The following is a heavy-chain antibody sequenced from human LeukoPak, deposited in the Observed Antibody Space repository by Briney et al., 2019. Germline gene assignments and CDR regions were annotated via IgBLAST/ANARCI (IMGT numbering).Heavy chain of an antibody. CDR3: AKRGNTISFFDP. V-gene: IGHV3-23*01. Sequence: GGSLRLSCAVSGFTFSSYAMSWVRQAPGKGLEWVSSISDSRGSIYYADSVKGRSTISRDNSKNTLDLQMNSLRAEDTAVYYCAKRGNTISFFDPWGQGTLVTVSS. CDR2: ISDSRGSI. CDR1: GFTFSSYA. J-gene: IGHJ5*02. D-gene: IGHD5-24*01.